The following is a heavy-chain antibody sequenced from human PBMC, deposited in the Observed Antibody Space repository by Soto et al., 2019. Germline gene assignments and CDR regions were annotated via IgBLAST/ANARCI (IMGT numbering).Heavy chain of an antibody. CDR1: GFTFSSYA. D-gene: IGHD3-22*01. J-gene: IGHJ4*02. CDR2: ISGSGGST. V-gene: IGHV3-23*01. Sequence: EVQLLESGGGLVQPGGSLRLSCAASGFTFSSYAMSWVRQAPGKGLERVSAISGSGGSTYYADSVKGRFTISRDNSKNTLDLQMNSLRAEDTAVYYCAKMIVVVTQLDYWGQGTLVTVSS. CDR3: AKMIVVVTQLDY.